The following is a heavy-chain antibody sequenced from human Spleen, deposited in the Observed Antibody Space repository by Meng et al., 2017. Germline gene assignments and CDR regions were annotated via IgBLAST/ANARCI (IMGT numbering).Heavy chain of an antibody. CDR1: GGSISSSNW. Sequence: QVQLQQWGAGLLKPSETLSLTCAVYGGSISSSNWWSWVRQPPGKGLEWIGEIYHSGSTNYNPSLKSRVTISVDKSKNQFSLKLSSVTAADTAVYYCASFPPPGKQWLVTDYWGQGTLVTVSS. D-gene: IGHD6-19*01. V-gene: IGHV4-4*02. J-gene: IGHJ4*02. CDR2: IYHSGST. CDR3: ASFPPPGKQWLVTDY.